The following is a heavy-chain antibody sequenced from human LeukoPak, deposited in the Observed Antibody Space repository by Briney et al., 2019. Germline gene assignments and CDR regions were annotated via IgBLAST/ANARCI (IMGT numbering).Heavy chain of an antibody. V-gene: IGHV3-30*03. CDR3: ARDGAEVNPAWHRKYYYHGMDV. CDR2: ISYDGKNK. Sequence: GKSLRLSCAASGFTFSTYGIHWVRQAPGKGLEWVAVISYDGKNKSYTDSVKGRFTISRDNSKNTLYLQMDSLRVEDTAVYYCARDGAEVNPAWHRKYYYHGMDVWGQGTTVTVSS. D-gene: IGHD2-2*01. CDR1: GFTFSTYG. J-gene: IGHJ6*02.